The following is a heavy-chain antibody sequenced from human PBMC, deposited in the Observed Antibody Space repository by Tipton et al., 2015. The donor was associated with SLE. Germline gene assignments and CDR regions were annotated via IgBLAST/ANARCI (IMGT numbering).Heavy chain of an antibody. CDR1: GGSISSYY. CDR2: IYTSGST. V-gene: IGHV4-4*07. J-gene: IGHJ6*02. D-gene: IGHD3-22*01. Sequence: TLSLTCTVSGGSISSYYWSWIRQPAGKGLEWIGRIYTSGSTNYNPSLKSRVTMSVDTSKNQFSLKLSSVTAADTAVYYCARRPYYDISNGMDVWGQGTTVTVSS. CDR3: ARRPYYDISNGMDV.